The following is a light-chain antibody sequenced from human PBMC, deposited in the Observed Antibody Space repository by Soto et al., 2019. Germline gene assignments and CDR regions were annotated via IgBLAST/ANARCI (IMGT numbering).Light chain of an antibody. J-gene: IGLJ1*01. V-gene: IGLV2-8*01. CDR3: SSYAGNNNYV. CDR1: SSDIGDYNY. CDR2: EVT. Sequence: QSVLTHPPSASWSPGHSVTFSCTGTSSDIGDYNYVSWYQQHPGKVPKLMIYEVTKRPSGVPDRFSGSKSGNTASLTVSGLQADDEADYYCSSYAGNNNYVFGTGTKVTXL.